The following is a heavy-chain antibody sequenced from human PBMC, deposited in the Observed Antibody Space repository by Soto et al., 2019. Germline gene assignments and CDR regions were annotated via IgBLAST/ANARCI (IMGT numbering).Heavy chain of an antibody. CDR1: GYTFTSYG. CDR2: ISAYNGKT. D-gene: IGHD6-13*01. CDR3: ARDQSIAAAGLFTAINNWFDP. Sequence: QVQLVQSGAEVKKPGASVKVSCKASGYTFTSYGIIWVRQAPGQGLEWMGWISAYNGKTNYAQKLQGRVTMTTDTSTSTAYTELRSLRSDDTAVYYCARDQSIAAAGLFTAINNWFDPWGQGTLVTVSS. J-gene: IGHJ5*02. V-gene: IGHV1-18*01.